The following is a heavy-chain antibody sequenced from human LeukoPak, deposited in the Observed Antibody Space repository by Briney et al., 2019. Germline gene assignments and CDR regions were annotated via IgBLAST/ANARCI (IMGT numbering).Heavy chain of an antibody. Sequence: QPGGSLRLSCAASGFNVSSNYMSWVRQAAGKGLEWGSIIYSGGDTYYADSVKGGFTISRDNSKNTLYLQMHSLRAEDTAVYYCARSLRFLEWLSKDAFDIWGQGTMVTVSS. CDR2: IYSGGDT. CDR1: GFNVSSNY. D-gene: IGHD3-3*01. J-gene: IGHJ3*02. CDR3: ARSLRFLEWLSKDAFDI. V-gene: IGHV3-53*01.